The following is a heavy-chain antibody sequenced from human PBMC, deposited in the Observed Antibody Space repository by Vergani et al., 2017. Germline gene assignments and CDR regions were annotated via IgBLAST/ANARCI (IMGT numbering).Heavy chain of an antibody. CDR3: ARGDSSSWYSXFQH. CDR2: IYSGGST. V-gene: IGHV3-53*01. Sequence: EVQLVESGGGLIQPGGSLRLSCAASGFTVSSNYMSWVRQAPGKGLEWVSVIYSGGSTYYADSVKGRFTISRDNSKNTLYLQMNSLRAEDTAVYYCARGDSSSWYSXFQHWGQGTLVTVSS. CDR1: GFTVSSNY. D-gene: IGHD6-13*01. J-gene: IGHJ1*01.